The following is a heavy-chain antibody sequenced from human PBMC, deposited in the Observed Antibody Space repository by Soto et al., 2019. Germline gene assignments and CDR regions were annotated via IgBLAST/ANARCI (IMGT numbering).Heavy chain of an antibody. CDR2: ISYSGST. CDR1: GGSITTYY. D-gene: IGHD3-10*01. V-gene: IGHV4-59*08. J-gene: IGHJ6*02. CDR3: ARLRGNYYGLDV. Sequence: SETLSLTCTVSGGSITTYYWGWLRQPPGKGLEWIAYISYSGSTNYSPSLKSRITISADTSKNQFSLKLSSVTAADTAVYYCARLRGNYYGLDVWGQGTTVTVS.